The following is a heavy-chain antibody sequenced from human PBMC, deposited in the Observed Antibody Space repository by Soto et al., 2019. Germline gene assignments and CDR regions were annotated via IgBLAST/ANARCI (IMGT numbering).Heavy chain of an antibody. CDR1: GGSISSSSYY. CDR3: AKGGSGSYSNAFDI. D-gene: IGHD3-10*01. J-gene: IGHJ3*02. CDR2: IYYRGST. V-gene: IGHV4-39*01. Sequence: SETLSLTCAVSGGSISSSSYYWGWIRQPPGKRLEWIGRIYYRGSTYYKQSLKSRVTKSVDTSKKQLAMKLKTVTAKDTAVYYCAKGGSGSYSNAFDIWGQGTMVT.